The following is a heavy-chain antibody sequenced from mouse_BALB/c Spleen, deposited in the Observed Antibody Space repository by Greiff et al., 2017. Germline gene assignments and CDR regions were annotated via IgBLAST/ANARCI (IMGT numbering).Heavy chain of an antibody. J-gene: IGHJ2*01. CDR3: ARDGALYGNYGYFDY. CDR1: GYTFTSYW. CDR2: INPSNGRT. D-gene: IGHD2-1*01. Sequence: QVQLQQPGAELVKPGASVKLSCKASGYTFTSYWMHWVKQRPGQGLEWIGEINPSNGRTNYNEKFKSKATLTVDKSSSTAYMQLSSLTSEDSAVYYCARDGALYGNYGYFDYWGQGTTLTVSS. V-gene: IGHV1S81*02.